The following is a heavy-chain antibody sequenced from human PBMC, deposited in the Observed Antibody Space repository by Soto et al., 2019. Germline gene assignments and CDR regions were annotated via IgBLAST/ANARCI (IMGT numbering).Heavy chain of an antibody. J-gene: IGHJ4*02. D-gene: IGHD6-13*01. CDR3: ARALLSRSWYPFNYYFDY. CDR2: IYYSGST. Sequence: SETLSLTCTVSGGSISSYYWGWIRQPPGKGLEWIGYIYYSGSTNYNPSLKSRVTISVDTSKNQFSLKLSSVTAADTAVYYCARALLSRSWYPFNYYFDYWGQGTLVTVSS. V-gene: IGHV4-59*01. CDR1: GGSISSYY.